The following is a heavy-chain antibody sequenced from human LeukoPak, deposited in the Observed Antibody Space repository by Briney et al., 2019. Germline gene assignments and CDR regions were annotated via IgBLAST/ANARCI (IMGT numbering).Heavy chain of an antibody. D-gene: IGHD3-3*01. Sequence: ASVKVSCKASGYTFTGYYTHWVRQAPGQGLEWMGWINPNSGGTNYAQKFQGRVTMTRDTSISTAYMELSRLRSDDTAVYYCARDYDFWSGYYRDNWFDPWGQGTLVTVSS. CDR3: ARDYDFWSGYYRDNWFDP. CDR2: INPNSGGT. V-gene: IGHV1-2*02. CDR1: GYTFTGYY. J-gene: IGHJ5*02.